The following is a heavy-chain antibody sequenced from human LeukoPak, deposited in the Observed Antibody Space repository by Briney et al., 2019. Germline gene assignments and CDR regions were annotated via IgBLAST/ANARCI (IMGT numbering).Heavy chain of an antibody. D-gene: IGHD6-13*01. CDR3: ARVRSMWQQLGYFQH. CDR1: GYTFTSYY. V-gene: IGHV1-46*01. CDR2: INPSGGST. Sequence: ASVKVSCKASGYTFTSYYMHWVRQAPGQGLEWMGIINPSGGSTSYAQKFQGRVTMTRDTCTSTVYMELSSLRSEDTAVYYCARVRSMWQQLGYFQHWGQGTLVTVSS. J-gene: IGHJ1*01.